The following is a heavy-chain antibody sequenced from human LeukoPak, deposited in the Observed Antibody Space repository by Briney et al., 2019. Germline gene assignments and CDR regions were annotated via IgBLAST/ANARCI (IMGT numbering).Heavy chain of an antibody. V-gene: IGHV3-13*01. CDR1: GFTFSTYD. Sequence: GSLRLSCAASGFTFSTYDMHWVRQPAGKGLEWVSTVGADAETYYPGSVRGRFTITRDNAKNTLHLQMNSLRAGDTAVYFCARGNWAYYASGIYGMDVWGQGTTVTVSS. CDR3: ARGNWAYYASGIYGMDV. J-gene: IGHJ6*02. D-gene: IGHD3-10*01. CDR2: VGADAET.